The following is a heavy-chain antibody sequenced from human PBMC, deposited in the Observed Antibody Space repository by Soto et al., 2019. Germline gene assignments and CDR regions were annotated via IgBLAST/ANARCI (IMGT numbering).Heavy chain of an antibody. V-gene: IGHV3-30*18. D-gene: IGHD3-3*01. CDR3: AKDPGRVTIFGVVAGMDV. CDR1: GFTFSSYG. J-gene: IGHJ6*02. Sequence: GGSLRLSCAASGFTFSSYGMHWVRQAPGKGLEWVAVISYDGSNKHYADSVKGRFTISRDNSKNTLYLQMNSLRAEDTAVYYCAKDPGRVTIFGVVAGMDVWGQGTTVTVSS. CDR2: ISYDGSNK.